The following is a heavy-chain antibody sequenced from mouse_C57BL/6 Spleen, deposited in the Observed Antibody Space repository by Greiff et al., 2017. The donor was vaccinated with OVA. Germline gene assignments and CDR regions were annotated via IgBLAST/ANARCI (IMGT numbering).Heavy chain of an antibody. D-gene: IGHD2-1*01. CDR3: ARDPGYGNLDY. CDR2: ISGGGGNT. J-gene: IGHJ2*01. Sequence: EVKLMESGGGLVKPGGSLKLSCAASGFTFSSYTMSWVRQTPEQRLEWVATISGGGGNTSYPDSVKGRFTISRDNAKNTLYLQMSSLRSEDTALYYCARDPGYGNLDYWGQGTTLTVSS. V-gene: IGHV5-9*01. CDR1: GFTFSSYT.